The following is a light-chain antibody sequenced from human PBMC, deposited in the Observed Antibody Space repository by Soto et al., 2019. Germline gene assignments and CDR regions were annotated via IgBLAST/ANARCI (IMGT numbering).Light chain of an antibody. V-gene: IGKV3D-20*02. CDR3: QQRSNWPLT. CDR1: QSISSSF. Sequence: EIVLTQSPGTLSLSPWERATLSCRASQSISSSFLAWYQQKPGQAPRLLIYDASNRATGIPARFSGSGSGTDFTLTISSLEPEDFAVYYRQQRSNWPLTFGQGTRLEIK. J-gene: IGKJ5*01. CDR2: DAS.